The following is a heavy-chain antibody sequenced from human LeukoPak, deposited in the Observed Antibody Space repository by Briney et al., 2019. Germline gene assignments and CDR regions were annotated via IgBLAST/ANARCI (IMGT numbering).Heavy chain of an antibody. CDR1: GGSISSSSYD. J-gene: IGHJ4*02. Sequence: SETLSLTCTVSGGSISSSSYDWGWIRQPPGKGLEWIGSIYYSGSTYYNPSLKSRVTISVDTSKNQFSLKLSSVTAADTAVYYCARGRINYYDSSGYYCVDFDYWGQGTLVTVSS. CDR3: ARGRINYYDSSGYYCVDFDY. CDR2: IYYSGST. D-gene: IGHD3-22*01. V-gene: IGHV4-39*01.